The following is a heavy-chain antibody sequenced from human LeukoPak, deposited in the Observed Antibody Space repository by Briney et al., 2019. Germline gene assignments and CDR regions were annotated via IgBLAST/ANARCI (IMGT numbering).Heavy chain of an antibody. J-gene: IGHJ5*02. V-gene: IGHV4-4*07. D-gene: IGHD3-9*01. CDR1: GGSISSYY. CDR3: ARDYDILTGFLGWFDP. Sequence: SETLSLTCSVSGGSISSYYWSWIRQPAGKGLEWIGRIYTSGSTNYNPSLKSRVTMSVDTSKNQFSLKLSSVTAADTAVYYCARDYDILTGFLGWFDPWGQGTLVTVSS. CDR2: IYTSGST.